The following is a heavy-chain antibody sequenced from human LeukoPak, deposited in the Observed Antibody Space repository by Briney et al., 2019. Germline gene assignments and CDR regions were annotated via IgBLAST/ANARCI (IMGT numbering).Heavy chain of an antibody. CDR1: GGSISSYY. CDR2: IYYSGST. V-gene: IGHV4-59*01. J-gene: IGHJ6*02. D-gene: IGHD2-2*01. CDR3: ARDSSVPAAMYTYYYYYGMDV. Sequence: SETLSLTCTVSGGSISSYYWSWIRQPPGKGPEWIGYIYYSGSTNYNPSLKSRVTISVDTSKNQFSLKLSSVTAADTAVYYCARDSSVPAAMYTYYYYYGMDVWGQGTTVTVSS.